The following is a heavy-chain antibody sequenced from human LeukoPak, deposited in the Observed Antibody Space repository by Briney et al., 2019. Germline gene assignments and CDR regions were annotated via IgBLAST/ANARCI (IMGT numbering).Heavy chain of an antibody. J-gene: IGHJ1*01. Sequence: SVKVSCKASGGAFSNYAISWVRQAPGQGLEWMGGIIPIFGTANYAQKFQGRVTITADESTSTAYMELSSLRSEDTAVYYCARGRSVGYCSGGSCYFFQHWGQGTLVTVSS. D-gene: IGHD2-15*01. CDR3: ARGRSVGYCSGGSCYFFQH. CDR1: GGAFSNYA. V-gene: IGHV1-69*13. CDR2: IIPIFGTA.